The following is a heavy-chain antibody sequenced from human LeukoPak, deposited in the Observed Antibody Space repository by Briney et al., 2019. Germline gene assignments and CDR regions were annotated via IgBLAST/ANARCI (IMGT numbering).Heavy chain of an antibody. V-gene: IGHV3-23*01. J-gene: IGHJ5*02. CDR1: GFTISTYA. Sequence: GGSLRLSRAATGFTISTYAMTWVRPPPGRGVEWVSLISGTGGSTYYADSVKGRFTISIDNSKNTLYLQMNSLRAEDTAVYYCAKDYEPLVGVHRWGDWFDPWGQGTLVTVSS. D-gene: IGHD1-26*01. CDR3: AKDYEPLVGVHRWGDWFDP. CDR2: ISGTGGST.